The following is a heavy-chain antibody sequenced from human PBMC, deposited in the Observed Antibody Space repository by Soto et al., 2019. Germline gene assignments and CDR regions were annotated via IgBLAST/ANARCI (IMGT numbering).Heavy chain of an antibody. CDR3: ERGPYCGEECYFAY. D-gene: IGHD3-10*01. CDR1: GDSISRYY. CDR2: IYNSGII. J-gene: IGHJ4*02. V-gene: IGHV4-4*07. Sequence: QVHLQESGPGLVKPSETLSLTCSVFGDSISRYYWSWIRQPAGKGLEFIGRIYNSGIINYNPSLESRVTMSVDPSKNQISLKLSSATAADTAMYYCERGPYCGEECYFAYWGQGTLVTVSP.